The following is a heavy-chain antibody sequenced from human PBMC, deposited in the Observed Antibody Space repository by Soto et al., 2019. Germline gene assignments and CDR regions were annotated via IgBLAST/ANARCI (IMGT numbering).Heavy chain of an antibody. D-gene: IGHD3-9*01. V-gene: IGHV4-34*01. CDR3: ARESHEILTGPHCGWYFDL. Sequence: QVQLQQWGAGPLRPLETLSLTCGVSGGSFSGYYWAWIRQSPGKGLEWIGEINDRGSINYNPSLKSRVSISVDTSKNHYSLKLRSVTAADTAVYYCARESHEILTGPHCGWYFDLWGRGTLVTVSS. CDR1: GGSFSGYY. J-gene: IGHJ2*01. CDR2: INDRGSI.